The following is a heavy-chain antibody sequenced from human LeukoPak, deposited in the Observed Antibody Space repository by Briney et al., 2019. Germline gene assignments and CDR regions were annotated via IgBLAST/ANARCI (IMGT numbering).Heavy chain of an antibody. V-gene: IGHV1-2*06. CDR2: INPNSGGT. CDR3: ARVVHYDSSGYYYFLDY. Sequence: APLKASPKDSRYTFTRAFMHSGRQTPGQGREWMGRINPNSGGTNYAQKFQGRVTMTRDTSISTAYMELSRLRSDDTAVYYCARVVHYDSSGYYYFLDYWGQGTLVTVSS. D-gene: IGHD3-22*01. CDR1: RYTFTRAF. J-gene: IGHJ4*02.